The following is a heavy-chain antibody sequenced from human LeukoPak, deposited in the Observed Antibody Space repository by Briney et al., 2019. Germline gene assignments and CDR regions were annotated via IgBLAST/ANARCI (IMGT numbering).Heavy chain of an antibody. CDR1: GFTFSGSA. CDR2: IRSTANGYAT. Sequence: GGSLRLSCAASGFTFSGSALHWVRQAAGKGLEWVGRIRSTANGYATAYAVSGKGRFTISRDDSKNTAYLQMDSLKTEDTAVYYCTGNYYGSGSYADFDYWGQGTLVTVSS. J-gene: IGHJ4*02. CDR3: TGNYYGSGSYADFDY. V-gene: IGHV3-73*01. D-gene: IGHD3-10*01.